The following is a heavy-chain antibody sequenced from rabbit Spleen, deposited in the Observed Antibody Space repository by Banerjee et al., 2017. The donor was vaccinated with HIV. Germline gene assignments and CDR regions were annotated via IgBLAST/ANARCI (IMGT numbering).Heavy chain of an antibody. CDR3: ARDTASSFSSYGIDL. Sequence: QSLEESGGDLVKPGASLTLTCTASGFSFSAGYYMCWVRQAPGKGLEWIACIHGGSINNISYATWAKGRFTISKTSSTTVTLQMTSLTAADTATYFCARDTASSFSSYGIDLWGPGTLVTVS. J-gene: IGHJ6*01. D-gene: IGHD8-1*01. CDR2: IHGGSINNI. CDR1: GFSFSAGYY. V-gene: IGHV1S40*01.